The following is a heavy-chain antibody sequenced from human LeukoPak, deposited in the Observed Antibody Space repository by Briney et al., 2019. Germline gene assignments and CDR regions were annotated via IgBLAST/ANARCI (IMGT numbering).Heavy chain of an antibody. D-gene: IGHD1-26*01. CDR1: GFTLSSYD. CDR2: TGPAGDT. CDR3: AKDRVGRGATGDFDY. Sequence: AGGSLRLSCAASGFTLSSYDMHWVRQAAGKGLEWVSGTGPAGDTSYTASVKGRFTISRDNSKNTLYLQMNNLRAEDTAVYYCAKDRVGRGATGDFDYWGQGTLVTVSS. J-gene: IGHJ4*02. V-gene: IGHV3-13*01.